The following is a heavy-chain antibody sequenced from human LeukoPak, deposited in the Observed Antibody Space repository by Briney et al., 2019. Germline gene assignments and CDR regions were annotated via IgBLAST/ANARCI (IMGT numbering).Heavy chain of an antibody. Sequence: GGSLRLSCTASGFSFSRYSMNWVRQAPGKGLEWISYISSDGSTIYYADSVKGRFTISRDNARNSLYLQMNSLRAEDTAVYYCAKDGYCSSTSCYPAPYWGQGTLVTVSS. J-gene: IGHJ4*02. CDR3: AKDGYCSSTSCYPAPY. D-gene: IGHD2-2*01. CDR1: GFSFSRYS. CDR2: ISSDGSTI. V-gene: IGHV3-48*01.